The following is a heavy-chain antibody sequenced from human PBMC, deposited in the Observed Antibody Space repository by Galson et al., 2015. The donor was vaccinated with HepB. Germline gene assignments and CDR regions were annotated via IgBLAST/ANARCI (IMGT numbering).Heavy chain of an antibody. J-gene: IGHJ4*02. V-gene: IGHV3-23*01. D-gene: IGHD4-11*01. CDR1: GFTFSNFA. Sequence: SLRLSCAASGFTFSNFAMTWVRQAPGKGLEWVSAISASGDFTQYADSVKGRFTISRDNSKNTLYLQMNSLRAEDTAIYYCAKALPPLYSNYQYYFDYWGQGTLVTVSS. CDR3: AKALPPLYSNYQYYFDY. CDR2: ISASGDFT.